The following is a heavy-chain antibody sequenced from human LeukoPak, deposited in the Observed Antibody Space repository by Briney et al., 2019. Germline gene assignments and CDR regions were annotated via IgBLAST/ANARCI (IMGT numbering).Heavy chain of an antibody. CDR2: INHSGST. D-gene: IGHD3-3*01. CDR1: GGSFSGYY. J-gene: IGHJ4*02. CDR3: ARAGVVTVYDY. V-gene: IGHV4-34*01. Sequence: SETLSLTCAVYGGSFSGYYWSWIRQPPGKGLEWIGEINHSGSTNYSPSLKSRVTISVDTSKNQFSLKLSSVTAADTAVYYCARAGVVTVYDYWGQGTLVTVSS.